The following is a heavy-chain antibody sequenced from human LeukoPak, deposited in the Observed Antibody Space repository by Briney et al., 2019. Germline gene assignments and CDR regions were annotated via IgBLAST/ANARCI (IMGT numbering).Heavy chain of an antibody. CDR1: GFTFSSYA. D-gene: IGHD2-21*01. V-gene: IGHV3-30-3*01. J-gene: IGHJ4*02. CDR3: ARPYGGDCYSLDY. CDR2: ISYDGSNK. Sequence: GGSLRLSCAASGFTFSSYAMHWVRQAPGKGLEWVAVISYDGSNKYYADSVKGRFTISRDNSKNTLYLQMNSLRAEDTAVYYCARPYGGDCYSLDYWGQGTLVTVSS.